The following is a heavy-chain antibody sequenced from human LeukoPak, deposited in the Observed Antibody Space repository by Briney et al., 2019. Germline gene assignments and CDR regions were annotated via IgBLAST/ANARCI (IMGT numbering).Heavy chain of an antibody. CDR1: RGTFSNYA. Sequence: SVKVSCKASRGTFSNYAISWVRQAPGPGLEWMGRIIPIYGTVNYAQKFQGRVTITTDEPTSTAYMEPSSLRSEDTAVYYCARDLTVTTWVIWFDPWGQGTLVTVSS. V-gene: IGHV1-69*05. CDR3: ARDLTVTTWVIWFDP. CDR2: IIPIYGTV. D-gene: IGHD4-17*01. J-gene: IGHJ5*02.